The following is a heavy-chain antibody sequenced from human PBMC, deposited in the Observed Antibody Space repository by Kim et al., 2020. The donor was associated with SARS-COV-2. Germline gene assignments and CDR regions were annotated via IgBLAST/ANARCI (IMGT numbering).Heavy chain of an antibody. J-gene: IGHJ4*02. CDR2: VSDDGKT. CDR1: GGSIISSTHY. Sequence: SETLSLTCTVSGGSIISSTHYWGWVRQAPGKGLEWIGSVSDDGKTWYDPSLKSRVTLSIDKSNNQFFLRLTSVTAADTAVYFCVKVDEEFENWGQGTLVTVSS. CDR3: VKVDEEFEN. V-gene: IGHV4-39*07.